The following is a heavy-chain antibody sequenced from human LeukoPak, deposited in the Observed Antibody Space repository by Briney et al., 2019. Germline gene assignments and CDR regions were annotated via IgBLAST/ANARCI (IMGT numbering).Heavy chain of an antibody. CDR1: GFTFSTYS. CDR2: IGTSSSII. Sequence: GGSLRLSCAASGFTFSTYSLNWVRQAPGKGLEWISYIGTSSSIIYYADSVKGRFTISRDNAKNSLYLQMNSLRAEDTAFYYCATDRWGFFNSWGQGTLVTVTS. D-gene: IGHD7-27*01. CDR3: ATDRWGFFNS. J-gene: IGHJ4*02. V-gene: IGHV3-48*01.